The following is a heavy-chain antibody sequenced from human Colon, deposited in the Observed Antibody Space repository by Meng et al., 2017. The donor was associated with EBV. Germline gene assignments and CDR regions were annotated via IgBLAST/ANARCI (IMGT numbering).Heavy chain of an antibody. D-gene: IGHD2-15*01. V-gene: IGHV4-30-4*01. CDR3: TTYAVGAGGRGY. J-gene: IGHJ4*02. Sequence: ESGTGHIKPSQYLSLTCVVSGDFISTGDYHWSGIRQAPGKGLEWIGHSESTSYNPSLRSRVVISVDSAKKQFSLRLDSVTAADTSVYYCTTYAVGAGGRGYWGPGTLVTVSS. CDR2: HSEST. CDR1: GDFISTGDYH.